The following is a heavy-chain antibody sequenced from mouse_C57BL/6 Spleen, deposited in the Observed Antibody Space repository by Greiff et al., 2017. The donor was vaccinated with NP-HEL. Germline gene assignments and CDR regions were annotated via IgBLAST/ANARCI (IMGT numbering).Heavy chain of an antibody. Sequence: DVKLVESAGGLVQPGSSMKLSCTASGFTFSDYYMAWVRQVPEKGLEWVANINYDGSSTYYLDSLKSRFIISRDNAKNILYLQMSSLKSEDTATYYCARGYFDYWGQGTTLTVSS. CDR1: GFTFSDYY. CDR3: ARGYFDY. CDR2: INYDGSST. V-gene: IGHV5-16*01. J-gene: IGHJ2*01.